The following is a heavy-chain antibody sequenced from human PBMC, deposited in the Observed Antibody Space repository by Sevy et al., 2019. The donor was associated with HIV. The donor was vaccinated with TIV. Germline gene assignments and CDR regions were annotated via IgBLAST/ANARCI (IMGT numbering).Heavy chain of an antibody. CDR2: ISTSSSYI. CDR1: GFPFSSYS. CDR3: ARDEVGGSYWEFDY. J-gene: IGHJ4*02. Sequence: GGSLRLSCAASGFPFSSYSMNWVRQAPGKGLEWVSSISTSSSYIYYADSGKGRFTISRDNAKNSLYLQMNSLRAEDTAVYYCARDEVGGSYWEFDYWGQGTLVTVSS. V-gene: IGHV3-21*01. D-gene: IGHD1-26*01.